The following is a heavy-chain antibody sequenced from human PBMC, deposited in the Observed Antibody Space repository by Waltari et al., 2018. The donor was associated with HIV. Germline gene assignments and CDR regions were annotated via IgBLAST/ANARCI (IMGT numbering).Heavy chain of an antibody. CDR2: KSPRSGST. V-gene: IGHV1-46*01. Sequence: QVQLVQSGAEVKKPGASVKVSCKASGYTFTSYYMHWVRQAPGQGLEWMGIKSPRSGSTSDAKKVPGRVNMTRDKFTSTVYVGLSRLRAEDTAAYDCARDLGFGSYLLQYWGQGTLVTVSS. CDR3: ARDLGFGSYLLQY. D-gene: IGHD1-26*01. J-gene: IGHJ4*02. CDR1: GYTFTSYY.